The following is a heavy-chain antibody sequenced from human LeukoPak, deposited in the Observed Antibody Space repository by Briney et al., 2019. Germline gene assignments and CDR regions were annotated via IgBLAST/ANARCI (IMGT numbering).Heavy chain of an antibody. CDR3: AKEGEGSWDMDV. CDR1: GFTFNGYG. V-gene: IGHV3-30*02. J-gene: IGHJ6*03. Sequence: PGGSLRLSCAASGFTFNGYGMYWVRQAPGKGPEWLAFIRPDGQNKYYAESVKGRFTISRDNSKQTVDLHMSCLSDEDTARYYCAKEGEGSWDMDVWGTGTTVTVSS. CDR2: IRPDGQNK. D-gene: IGHD2-15*01.